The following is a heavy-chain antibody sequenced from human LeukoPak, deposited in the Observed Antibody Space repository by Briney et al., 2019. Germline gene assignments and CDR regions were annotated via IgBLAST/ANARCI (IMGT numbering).Heavy chain of an antibody. CDR2: IKQDGSEK. Sequence: GGSLRLSCAASGFTFSSSEMSWVRQAPGKGLEWVANIKQDGSEKYYVDSVKGRFTISRDNAKNSLYLQMNNLRAEDTAVYYCARGGKRIQLWSTSDYWGQGTLVTVSS. J-gene: IGHJ4*02. D-gene: IGHD5-18*01. V-gene: IGHV3-7*01. CDR1: GFTFSSSE. CDR3: ARGGKRIQLWSTSDY.